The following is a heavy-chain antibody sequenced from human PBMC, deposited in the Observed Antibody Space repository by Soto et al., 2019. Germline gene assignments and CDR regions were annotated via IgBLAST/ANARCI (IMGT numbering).Heavy chain of an antibody. Sequence: PGESLKISCKGSGYKFSSYWIAWVRQMPGKGLEWMGMLYPGDSDTRYSPSFQGQVTMSADKSITTAYLQWSSLKASDTAIYWCARHDGRNRYIFAYRGRRTLVTVSS. V-gene: IGHV5-51*01. CDR3: ARHDGRNRYIFAY. CDR2: LYPGDSDT. CDR1: GYKFSSYW. J-gene: IGHJ4*02. D-gene: IGHD1-26*01.